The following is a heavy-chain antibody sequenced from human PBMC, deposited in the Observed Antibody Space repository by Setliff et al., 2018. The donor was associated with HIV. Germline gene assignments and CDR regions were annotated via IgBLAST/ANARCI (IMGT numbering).Heavy chain of an antibody. CDR3: AKDGDFRNSDYDAFDF. V-gene: IGHV3-30*02. J-gene: IGHJ3*01. D-gene: IGHD7-27*01. CDR2: INYDEGYE. CDR1: GFTFSVHG. Sequence: GGSLRLSCAASGFTFSVHGMHWVRKAPGRGLEWVAFINYDEGYEYYADSVQGRVTISRDDSRNTVDLQMNSLRLEDTGVYYCAKDGDFRNSDYDAFDFWGQGTMVTVSS.